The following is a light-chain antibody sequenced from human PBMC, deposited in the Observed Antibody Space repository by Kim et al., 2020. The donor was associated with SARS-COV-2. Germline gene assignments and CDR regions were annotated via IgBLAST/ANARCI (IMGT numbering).Light chain of an antibody. J-gene: IGKJ1*01. V-gene: IGKV3-15*01. CDR2: GAP. CDR3: HQYNDWWT. CDR1: QSVRTN. Sequence: EIVMTQSPATLSVSPGEGVTLSCRASQSVRTNLAWYQQKPGQAPRLLIYGAPTRATGIPARFSGSGSGTEFTLTISSLQSEDVAIYHCHQYNDWWTFGQGTKVDIK.